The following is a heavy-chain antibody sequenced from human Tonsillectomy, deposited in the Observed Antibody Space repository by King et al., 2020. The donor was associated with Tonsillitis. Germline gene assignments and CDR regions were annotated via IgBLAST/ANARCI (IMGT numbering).Heavy chain of an antibody. V-gene: IGHV3-23*04. CDR1: GFTFSSYA. J-gene: IGHJ6*03. CDR2: ISGSGGST. Sequence: VQLVESGGGLVQPGGSLRLSCAASGFTFSSYAMSWVRQAPGKGLEWVSAISGSGGSTYYADSVKGRFTISRDNSKNTLYLQMNSLRAEDTAVYYCAKTPAHIVVVVAAPYYYYMDVWGKGTTVTVSS. CDR3: AKTPAHIVVVVAAPYYYYMDV. D-gene: IGHD2-15*01.